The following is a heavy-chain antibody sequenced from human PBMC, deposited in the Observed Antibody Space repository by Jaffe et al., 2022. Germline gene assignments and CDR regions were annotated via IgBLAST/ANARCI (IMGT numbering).Heavy chain of an antibody. CDR2: IDSDGSIT. Sequence: EVQLVESGGGLVQPGGSLRLSCAASGFTFSSYWMHWVRQAPGKGLVWVSRIDSDGSITNHADSVKGRFTISRDNAKNTLYLQMNSLRAEDTAVYYCARGDSGGYYSYYFDSWGQGTLVTVSS. D-gene: IGHD3-22*01. J-gene: IGHJ4*01. CDR1: GFTFSSYW. CDR3: ARGDSGGYYSYYFDS. V-gene: IGHV3-74*01.